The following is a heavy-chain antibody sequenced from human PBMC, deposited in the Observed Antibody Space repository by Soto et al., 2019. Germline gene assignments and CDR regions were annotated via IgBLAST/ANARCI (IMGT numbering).Heavy chain of an antibody. J-gene: IGHJ4*02. V-gene: IGHV1-18*04. CDR3: ARGRVHPQGSGPFDY. Sequence: GASVKVSCKASGYTFTIYGISWVRQAPGQGLEWMGWISAYNGNTNYAQKLQGRVTMTTDTSTSTAYMELRSLTSDDTAVHYCARGRVHPQGSGPFDYGGQGTLVTVPS. CDR1: GYTFTIYG. D-gene: IGHD5-12*01. CDR2: ISAYNGNT.